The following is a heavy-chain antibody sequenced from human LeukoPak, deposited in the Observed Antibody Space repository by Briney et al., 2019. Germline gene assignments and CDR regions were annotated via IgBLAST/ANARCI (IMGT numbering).Heavy chain of an antibody. CDR1: GGSISSGGYY. CDR2: IYYSGST. Sequence: SETLSLTCTVSGGSISSGGYYWSWIRQHPGKGLEWIGYIYYSGSTYYNPSLKSRVTISVDTSKNQFSLKLSSVTAADTAVYYCARAHSSMIVVVIPFFDYWGQGTLVTVSS. J-gene: IGHJ4*02. V-gene: IGHV4-31*03. CDR3: ARAHSSMIVVVIPFFDY. D-gene: IGHD3-22*01.